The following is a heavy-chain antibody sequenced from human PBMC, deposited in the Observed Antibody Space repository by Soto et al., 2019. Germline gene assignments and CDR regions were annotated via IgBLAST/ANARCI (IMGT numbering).Heavy chain of an antibody. D-gene: IGHD2-21*02. CDR3: TKRGDCDGDCNRNYFDA. CDR2: ISRFGAT. CDR1: GGSLSSRNW. Sequence: QVQLQESGPGLVKPSETLSLTCAVSGGSLSSRNWWTWVRHFPGRGLEWIGEISRFGATNYNPSLKSRVTVSADTSKNQFSLQLRFVTAADTAMYYCTKRGDCDGDCNRNYFDAWGQGIQVSVSS. J-gene: IGHJ4*02. V-gene: IGHV4-4*02.